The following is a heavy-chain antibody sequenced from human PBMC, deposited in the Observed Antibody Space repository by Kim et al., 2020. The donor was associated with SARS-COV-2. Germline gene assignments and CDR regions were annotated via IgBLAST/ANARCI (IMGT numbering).Heavy chain of an antibody. J-gene: IGHJ6*02. CDR1: GGSISSYY. V-gene: IGHV4-59*01. D-gene: IGHD3-3*01. CDR2: IYYSGSA. CDR3: ARSRFERITIFGVVIIAAMDV. Sequence: SETLSLTCTVSGGSISSYYWSWIRQPPGKGLEWIGYIYYSGSANYNPSLTSRVTISVDTSNHQFSLRLRSVTAADTAVYYCARSRFERITIFGVVIIAAMDVWGQGTTVTVSS.